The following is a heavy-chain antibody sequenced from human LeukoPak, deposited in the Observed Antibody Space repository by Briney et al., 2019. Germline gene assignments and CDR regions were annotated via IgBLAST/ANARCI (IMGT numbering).Heavy chain of an antibody. V-gene: IGHV3-21*06. CDR3: ARVAEAAAFDS. CDR2: ISRNSRYI. D-gene: IGHD6-13*01. CDR1: GFTFSTYA. Sequence: GGSLRLSCAASGFTFSTYANNWVRQAPGKGLEWVSSISRNSRYIYYADSMRGRFTISRDNAKNSLYLQMNSLKPEDTAVYYCARVAEAAAFDSWGQGTLVTVSS. J-gene: IGHJ4*02.